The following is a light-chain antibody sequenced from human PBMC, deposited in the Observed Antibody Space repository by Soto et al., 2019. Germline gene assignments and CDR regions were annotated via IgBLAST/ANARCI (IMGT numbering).Light chain of an antibody. CDR3: QQRSNWNT. V-gene: IGKV3-11*01. CDR2: DAS. J-gene: IGKJ5*01. Sequence: EIVLTQSPGTLSLSPGERATFSCRASQSVSSYLAWYQQKPGQAPRLLIYDASNRATGIPARFSGSGSGTDFTLTISSLEPEDFAVYYCQQRSNWNTFGQGTRLEIK. CDR1: QSVSSY.